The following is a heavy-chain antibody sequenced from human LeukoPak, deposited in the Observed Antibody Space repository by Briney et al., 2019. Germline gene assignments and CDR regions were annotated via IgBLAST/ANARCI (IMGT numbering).Heavy chain of an antibody. CDR1: GYTFTGYY. CDR2: INPNSGGT. V-gene: IGHV1-2*02. J-gene: IGHJ4*02. CDR3: AREFDDGSPRFDY. D-gene: IGHD1-1*01. Sequence: ASVKVSCKASGYTFTGYYMHWVRQAPGQGLEWMGWINPNSGGTNYAQKFQGRVTMTRDTSISTAYMELTRLTSDVTAVYYCAREFDDGSPRFDYWGQGTLVTVSS.